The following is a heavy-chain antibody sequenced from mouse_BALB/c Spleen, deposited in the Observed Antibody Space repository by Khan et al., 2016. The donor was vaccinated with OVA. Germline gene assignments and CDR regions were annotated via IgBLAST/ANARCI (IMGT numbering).Heavy chain of an antibody. V-gene: IGHV1-18*01. CDR2: VNPSNGDT. CDR1: GYSFTAYY. CDR3: VRGYEFCAY. Sequence: VQLQQSGPDLVKPGASVKISCKASGYSFTAYYMHWVKESHGKTLECIGRVNPSNGDTTYNQKFRGKAILTVDKYSSTAYMELSNLPSEDSAVHYCVRGYEFCAYGGQGTLVTVSA. D-gene: IGHD2-14*01. J-gene: IGHJ3*01.